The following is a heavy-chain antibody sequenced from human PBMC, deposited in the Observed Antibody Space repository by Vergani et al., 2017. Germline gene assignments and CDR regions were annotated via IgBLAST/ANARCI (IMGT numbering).Heavy chain of an antibody. CDR1: GFSFGNYA. J-gene: IGHJ4*02. CDR2: ISYAGPEK. V-gene: IGHV3-30-3*01. Sequence: QVKLEESGGGVVQPGRSLTLSCAASGFSFGNYAMHWVRQAPGKGLEWVGVISYAGPEKKYADSVNGRFTISRDNSKKMMSLQMNSLRVEDTAVYYCARGGKVIIMVVPSTHLWGQGTQVPVS. CDR3: ARGGKVIIMVVPSTHL. D-gene: IGHD2-15*01.